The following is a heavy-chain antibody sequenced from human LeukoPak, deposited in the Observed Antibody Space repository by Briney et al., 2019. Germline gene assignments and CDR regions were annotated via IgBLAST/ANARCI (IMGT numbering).Heavy chain of an antibody. V-gene: IGHV1-2*02. Sequence: ASVKVSCKASGYTFIDYYMHWVRQAPGQGLEWMGWINPNSGGTKYAQKFQGRVTMTRDTSISTAYMELSRLRSDDTAVYYCARDVTGYSSGRLIYWGQGTLVSVSS. J-gene: IGHJ4*02. CDR2: INPNSGGT. CDR1: GYTFIDYY. D-gene: IGHD6-19*01. CDR3: ARDVTGYSSGRLIY.